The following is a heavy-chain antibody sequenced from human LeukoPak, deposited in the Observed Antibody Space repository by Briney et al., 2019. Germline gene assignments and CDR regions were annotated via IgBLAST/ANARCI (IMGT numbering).Heavy chain of an antibody. CDR1: GFTFSSYG. CDR3: AKDQVEDTAMDYYYYMDV. V-gene: IGHV3-30*18. CDR2: ISYDGTDK. D-gene: IGHD5-18*01. J-gene: IGHJ6*03. Sequence: GGSLRLSCAASGFTFSSYGMHWVRQAPGKGLEWVAVISYDGTDKYYADSVKGRFTISRDNSKNTLYLQMNSLRVEDTAIYYCAKDQVEDTAMDYYYYMDVWGKGTTVTVSS.